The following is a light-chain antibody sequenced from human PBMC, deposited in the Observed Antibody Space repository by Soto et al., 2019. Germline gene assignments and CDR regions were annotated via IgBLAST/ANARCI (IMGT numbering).Light chain of an antibody. CDR1: SGSVSTTYC. CDR3: MLYMGGGLVV. CDR2: STN. V-gene: IGLV8-61*01. J-gene: IGLJ2*01. Sequence: QAVVTQEPSFSVSPGGTVTLTCGLTSGSVSTTYCPSWYQQTPGQAPRTLIYSTNIRSSGVPDRFSGSILGNKAALTITGAQADDESDYHCMLYMGGGLVVFGGGTKLT.